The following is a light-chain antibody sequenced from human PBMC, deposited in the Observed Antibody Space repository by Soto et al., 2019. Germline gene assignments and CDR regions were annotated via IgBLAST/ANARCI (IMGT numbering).Light chain of an antibody. CDR1: QSVLYSSNNKNY. CDR2: WAS. Sequence: DIVMTQSPDSLAVSLGERATIKCQSSQSVLYSSNNKNYLAWYQQKPGQPPKLLNYWASTRVSGVPDRISGSGSGTEFTLTISSLQAEDVAVYYCQQYYGAPPTFGQGTKVEI. J-gene: IGKJ1*01. V-gene: IGKV4-1*01. CDR3: QQYYGAPPT.